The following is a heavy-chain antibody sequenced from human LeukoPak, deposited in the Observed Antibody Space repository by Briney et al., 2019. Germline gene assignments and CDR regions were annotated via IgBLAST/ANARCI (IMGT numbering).Heavy chain of an antibody. CDR2: ISYDGSNK. V-gene: IGHV3-30*03. D-gene: IGHD5-18*01. CDR3: ASVRGYSYGQDY. J-gene: IGHJ4*02. Sequence: GGSLRLSCAASGFTFSSYGMHWVRQAPGKGLEWVAVISYDGSNKYYADSVKGRFTIPRDNSKNTLYLQMNSLRAEDTAVYYCASVRGYSYGQDYWGQGTLVTVSS. CDR1: GFTFSSYG.